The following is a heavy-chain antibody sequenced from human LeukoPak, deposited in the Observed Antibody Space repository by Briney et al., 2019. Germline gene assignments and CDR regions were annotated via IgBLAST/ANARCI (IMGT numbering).Heavy chain of an antibody. Sequence: SETLSLTCTVSGGSISSYYWSWIRQPAGKGLEWIGRIYTSGSTNYNPSLKSRVTMSVDTSKNQFSLKLSSVTAADTAVYYCARDSGYYGSGSLDAFDIWGQGTWSPSLQ. V-gene: IGHV4-4*07. CDR1: GGSISSYY. J-gene: IGHJ3*02. CDR2: IYTSGST. CDR3: ARDSGYYGSGSLDAFDI. D-gene: IGHD3-10*01.